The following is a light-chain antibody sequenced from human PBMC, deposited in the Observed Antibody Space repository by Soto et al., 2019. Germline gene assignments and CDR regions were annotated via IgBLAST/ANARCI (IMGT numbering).Light chain of an antibody. V-gene: IGKV3-15*01. CDR3: QQYNNWPHT. CDR1: QSVRST. Sequence: EIVMTQSPATLSVSPGERATLSCRASQSVRSTLAWYQQRPGQAPRLLIYGASTRATGIPVRFSGSGSGTEFTLTISSLQSEDFAVYYCQQYNNWPHTFGQGTKLEIK. J-gene: IGKJ2*01. CDR2: GAS.